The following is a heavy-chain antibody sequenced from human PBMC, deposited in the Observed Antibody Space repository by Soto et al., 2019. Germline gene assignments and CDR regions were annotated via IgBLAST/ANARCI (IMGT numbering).Heavy chain of an antibody. Sequence: QVQLQQWGAGPLRPLETLSLTCGVSGGSFSGYYWAWIRQSQWKGLEWIGEINDRGSINYNPSLKSRVSISVDTSKNHSSLNLRSVTAADTAVYYCARESHDIYPGPPGVWYFELWGRGTLVTVSS. V-gene: IGHV4-34*01. CDR1: GGSFSGYY. D-gene: IGHD3-9*01. J-gene: IGHJ2*01. CDR2: INDRGSI. CDR3: ARESHDIYPGPPGVWYFEL.